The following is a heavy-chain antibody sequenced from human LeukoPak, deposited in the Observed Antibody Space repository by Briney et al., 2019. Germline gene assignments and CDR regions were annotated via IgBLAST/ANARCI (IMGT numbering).Heavy chain of an antibody. D-gene: IGHD3-22*01. V-gene: IGHV4-59*01. CDR1: GGSISSFY. J-gene: IGHJ3*02. CDR2: IYYSGST. Sequence: SETLSLTCTVPGGSISSFYWSRIRQSPGKGLECIGYIYYSGSTNYNPSLRSRVTISVDTSKNQFSLKLSSVTAADTAVYYCTRVKGYYDSSGYYKAHAFDIWGQGTMVTVSS. CDR3: TRVKGYYDSSGYYKAHAFDI.